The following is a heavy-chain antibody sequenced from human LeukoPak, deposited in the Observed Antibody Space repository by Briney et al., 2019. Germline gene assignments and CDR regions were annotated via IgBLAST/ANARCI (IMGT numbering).Heavy chain of an antibody. CDR1: GGFFSSYY. CDR3: GRAYEAGSIDY. D-gene: IGHD3-3*01. Sequence: PSETLSLTCTVSGGFFSSYYWSWLRKPPGKGLEWIGYIYFSGSTNYNPSLKSRGTTSVDASKNQFSLMLSSVTAADTAVYYCGRAYEAGSIDYCGQGTLVTVSS. CDR2: IYFSGST. V-gene: IGHV4-59*01. J-gene: IGHJ4*02.